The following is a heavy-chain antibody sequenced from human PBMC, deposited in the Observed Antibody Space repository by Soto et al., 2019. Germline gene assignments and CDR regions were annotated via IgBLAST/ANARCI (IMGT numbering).Heavy chain of an antibody. CDR1: GFTFSNAW. J-gene: IGHJ5*02. V-gene: IGHV3-15*01. Sequence: GGSLRLSCAASGFTFSNAWMSWVRQAPGKGLEWVGRIKSKTDGGTTDYAAPVKGRFTISGDDSKNTLYLQMNSLNTEDTAVYYCTSSASLGDCSATSCSTASWGQGTLVTVSS. D-gene: IGHD2-2*01. CDR2: IKSKTDGGTT. CDR3: TSSASLGDCSATSCSTAS.